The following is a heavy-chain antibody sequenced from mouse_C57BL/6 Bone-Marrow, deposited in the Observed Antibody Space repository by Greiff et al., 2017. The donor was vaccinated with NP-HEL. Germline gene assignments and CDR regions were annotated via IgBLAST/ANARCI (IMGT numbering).Heavy chain of an antibody. CDR1: GYTFTDYY. J-gene: IGHJ3*01. CDR2: INPNNGGT. CDR3: AREYYGSRGAY. D-gene: IGHD1-1*01. V-gene: IGHV1-26*01. Sequence: VQLQQSGPELVKPGASVKISCKASGYTFTDYYMNWVKQSHGKSLEWIGDINPNNGGTSYNQKFKGKATLTVDKSSSTAYMELRSLTSEDSAVYYCAREYYGSRGAYWGQGTLVTVSA.